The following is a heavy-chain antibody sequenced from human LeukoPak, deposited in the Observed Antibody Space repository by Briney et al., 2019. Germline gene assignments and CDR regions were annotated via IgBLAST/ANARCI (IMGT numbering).Heavy chain of an antibody. Sequence: GGSLRLSCAASGFTFSSYWMSWVRQAPGKGLEWVANIKQDGSEKYYVDSVKGRFTISRDNAKNSLYLQMNSLRAEDTAVYYCARSEPRYDFWSGYYTGGFDYWGQGTLVTVSS. CDR2: IKQDGSEK. V-gene: IGHV3-7*01. D-gene: IGHD3-3*01. CDR3: ARSEPRYDFWSGYYTGGFDY. J-gene: IGHJ4*02. CDR1: GFTFSSYW.